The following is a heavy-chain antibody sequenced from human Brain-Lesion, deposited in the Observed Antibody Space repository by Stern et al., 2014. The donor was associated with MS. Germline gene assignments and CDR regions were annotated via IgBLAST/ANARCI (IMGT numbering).Heavy chain of an antibody. CDR1: GGSISSSNW. CDR3: ARFPASRPHVFDS. V-gene: IGHV4-4*02. CDR2: SDHSGST. J-gene: IGHJ4*02. D-gene: IGHD6-13*01. Sequence: QVQLVESGPGLVKPSGTLSLTCAVSGGSISSSNWWGWVRQSPGKGLEWIGESDHSGSTIYNPSLKSRVTLSVDKSKNRFSLKLSSVTAADTAVYFCARFPASRPHVFDSWGQGTLVTVSS.